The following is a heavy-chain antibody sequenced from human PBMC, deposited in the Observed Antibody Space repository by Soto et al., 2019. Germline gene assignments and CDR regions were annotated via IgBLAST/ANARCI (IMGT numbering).Heavy chain of an antibody. CDR3: ARQSXXXSVEVDY. V-gene: IGHV4-39*01. J-gene: IGHJ4*02. Sequence: PSETLSLTCTVSGGSISSSSFYWGWIRQPPGKGLESIAAIYYSGSTNYNPSLKSRVTIFVDKAKNQFSLRLTSVTAADTAVYYCARQSXXXSVEVDYWGQGTLVTVSS. D-gene: IGHD1-1*01. CDR2: IYYSGST. CDR1: GGSISSSSFY.